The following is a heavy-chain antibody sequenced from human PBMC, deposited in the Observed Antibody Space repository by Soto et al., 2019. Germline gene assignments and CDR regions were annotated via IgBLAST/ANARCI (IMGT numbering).Heavy chain of an antibody. CDR1: GGTFSTYA. V-gene: IGHV1-69*01. CDR3: ARGVGAYYFDY. Sequence: QVQLVQSGAEVKKPGSSVKVSCKASGGTFSTYAITWVRQPPGQGLEWLGGIIPIFGTTDYARKFQGRVTSTAAESTSTVFIELSSLTSGDTAVYYCARGVGAYYFDYWGQGTLVTVSS. J-gene: IGHJ4*02. CDR2: IIPIFGTT. D-gene: IGHD1-26*01.